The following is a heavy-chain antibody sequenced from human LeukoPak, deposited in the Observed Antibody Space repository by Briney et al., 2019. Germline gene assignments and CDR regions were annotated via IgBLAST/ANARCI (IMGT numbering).Heavy chain of an antibody. CDR2: INPSSGNT. CDR1: GYTFTSYY. CDR3: ARHSLIGTTPFDY. V-gene: IGHV1-46*01. Sequence: GASVKVSCKTSGYTFTSYYIHWVRQAPGQALEWMGLINPSSGNTPYAQQFQGRVTMTRDTSTSTVYMELSSLRSEDTAVYYCARHSLIGTTPFDYWGQGTLVTVPS. D-gene: IGHD1-20*01. J-gene: IGHJ4*02.